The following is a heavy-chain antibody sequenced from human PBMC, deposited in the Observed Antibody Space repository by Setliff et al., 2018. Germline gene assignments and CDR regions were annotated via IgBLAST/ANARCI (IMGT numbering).Heavy chain of an antibody. CDR2: MNPNSGNT. CDR3: ARDAEGPYWNFPLGN. Sequence: GASVKVSCKASGYTFTSYDINWVRQATGRGLEWMGWMNPNSGNTGYAQKFQGRVTMTRNTSISTAYMELSSLRSEDTAVYYCARDAEGPYWNFPLGNWGQGTLVTVS. D-gene: IGHD1-7*01. CDR1: GYTFTSYD. V-gene: IGHV1-8*02. J-gene: IGHJ4*02.